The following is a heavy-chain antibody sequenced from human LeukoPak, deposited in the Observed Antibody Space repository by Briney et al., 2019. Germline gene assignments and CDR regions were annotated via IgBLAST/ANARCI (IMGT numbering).Heavy chain of an antibody. J-gene: IGHJ3*02. D-gene: IGHD6-13*01. CDR1: GGSISSYY. Sequence: SETLSLTCTVSGGSISSYYWSWIRQPAGKGLEWIGRIYTSGSTNYNPSLKSRVTMSVDTSKNQFSLKLSSVTAADTAVYYCASQKLGIGFLDAFDIWGQGTMVTVSS. CDR3: ASQKLGIGFLDAFDI. V-gene: IGHV4-4*07. CDR2: IYTSGST.